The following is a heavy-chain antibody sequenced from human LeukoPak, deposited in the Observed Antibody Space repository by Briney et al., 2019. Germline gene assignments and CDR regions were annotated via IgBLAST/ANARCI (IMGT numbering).Heavy chain of an antibody. CDR1: GYTFINFG. Sequence: ASVKVSCKASGYTFINFGISWVRQAPGQGLEWMGWANVYSNTNSAQKFQGRLSMTTDTPTSTAYMELGSLTSDDTAVYYCARDWGYYDSSGYILFDYWGQGTLVTVSS. V-gene: IGHV1-18*01. D-gene: IGHD3-22*01. CDR3: ARDWGYYDSSGYILFDY. CDR2: ANVYSNT. J-gene: IGHJ4*02.